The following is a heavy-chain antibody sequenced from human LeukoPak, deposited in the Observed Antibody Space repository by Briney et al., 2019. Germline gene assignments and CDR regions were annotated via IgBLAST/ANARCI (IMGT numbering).Heavy chain of an antibody. V-gene: IGHV4-59*01. CDR3: ARGHKGLEV. Sequence: SETLSLTCSVSGASITTYYWSWIRQPPGKGLEWIGYVHYSGTIDYNPSLMSRVTISVDTSNNQFSLRLSSVTAADTAVYFCARGHKGLEVWGQGATVTVS. J-gene: IGHJ6*02. CDR1: GASITTYY. CDR2: VHYSGTI.